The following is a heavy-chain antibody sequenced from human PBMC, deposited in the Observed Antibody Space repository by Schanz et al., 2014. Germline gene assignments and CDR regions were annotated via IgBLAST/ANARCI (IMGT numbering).Heavy chain of an antibody. Sequence: QVQLVQSGAEVKKPGASVKVSCKASGYSFTSFAISWVRQAPGQGLEWMGWISAYNGNTKYPQKLQGRVTMTADTSTNTAYMELRSRRSDDAAVYYCEKAEYDSMTDSYSRLDPWGQGTRGTVSS. CDR1: GYSFTSFA. CDR2: ISAYNGNT. J-gene: IGHJ5*01. CDR3: EKAEYDSMTDSYSRLDP. V-gene: IGHV1-18*01. D-gene: IGHD3-9*01.